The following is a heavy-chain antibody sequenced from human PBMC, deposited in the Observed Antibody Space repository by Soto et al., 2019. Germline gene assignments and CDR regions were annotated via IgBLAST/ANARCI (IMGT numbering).Heavy chain of an antibody. CDR2: ISSSSYI. J-gene: IGHJ6*02. D-gene: IGHD2-2*01. V-gene: IGHV3-21*01. CDR3: ARLADAEYQLLPRYYYGMDV. CDR1: GFTFSSYS. Sequence: AGGSLRLSCAASGFTFSSYSMNWVRQAPGKGLEWVSSISSSSYIYYADSVKGRFTISRDNAKNSLYLQMNSLRAEDTAVYYCARLADAEYQLLPRYYYGMDVWGQGTTVTVSS.